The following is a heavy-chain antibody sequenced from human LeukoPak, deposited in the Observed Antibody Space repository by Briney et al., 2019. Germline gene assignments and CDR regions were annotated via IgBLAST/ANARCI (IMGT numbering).Heavy chain of an antibody. D-gene: IGHD6-19*01. V-gene: IGHV3-30*18. J-gene: IGHJ5*02. CDR3: AKDRAVAGPVWFDP. CDR2: ISYDGSNK. Sequence: PGGSLRLFCAASGFTFSSYGMHWVRQAPGKGLEWVAVISYDGSNKYYADSVKGRFTISRDNSKNTLYLQMNSLRAEDTAVYYCAKDRAVAGPVWFDPWGQGTLVTVSS. CDR1: GFTFSSYG.